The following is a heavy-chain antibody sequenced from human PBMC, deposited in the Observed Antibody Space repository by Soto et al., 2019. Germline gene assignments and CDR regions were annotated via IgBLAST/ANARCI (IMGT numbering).Heavy chain of an antibody. CDR2: INADGSDR. D-gene: IGHD1-26*01. V-gene: IGHV3-21*05. Sequence: GGSLRLSCASSGFNFSIHWMNWVRPAPGKGLEWVSYINADGSDRYYADSVKGRFTISRDNTKGSFYLQMDRLRLEDTAIYYCAKAKFYFDSSPFDSWGQGNLVTVSS. J-gene: IGHJ4*02. CDR1: GFNFSIHW. CDR3: AKAKFYFDSSPFDS.